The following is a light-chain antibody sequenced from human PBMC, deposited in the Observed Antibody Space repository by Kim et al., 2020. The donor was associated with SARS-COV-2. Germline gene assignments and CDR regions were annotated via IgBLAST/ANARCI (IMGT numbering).Light chain of an antibody. J-gene: IGKJ3*01. Sequence: EIVLTQSPGTLSLSPGERATLSCRASQSVSSSYLAWYQHKPGQAPRVLIYGASSRATGIPDRFSGSGSGTDFTLTISRLEPEDFAVYYCQQYGSSPFTFGPGTKVDIK. CDR1: QSVSSSY. CDR3: QQYGSSPFT. V-gene: IGKV3-20*01. CDR2: GAS.